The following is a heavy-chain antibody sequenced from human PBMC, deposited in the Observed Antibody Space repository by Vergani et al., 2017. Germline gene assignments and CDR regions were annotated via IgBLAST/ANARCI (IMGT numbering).Heavy chain of an antibody. CDR1: GGSFSGYY. CDR2: IYYSGST. CDR3: ARGYYDSSGYYPFDY. J-gene: IGHJ4*02. V-gene: IGHV4-34*01. Sequence: QVQLQQWGAGLLKPSETLSLTCAVYGGSFSGYYWSWIRQPPGKGLEWIGSIYYSGSTYYNPSLKSRVTISVDTSKNQFSLKLSSVNAADTAVYYCARGYYDSSGYYPFDYWGQGTLVTVSS. D-gene: IGHD3-22*01.